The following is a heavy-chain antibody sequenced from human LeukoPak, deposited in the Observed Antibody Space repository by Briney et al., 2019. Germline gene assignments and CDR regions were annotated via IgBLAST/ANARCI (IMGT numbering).Heavy chain of an antibody. CDR2: IYDSGST. Sequence: SETLSLTCTVSGGSIRSSYYYWGWIRQPPGKGLEWIGSIYDSGSTYYNPSLKSRVTISVDTSKNQFSLKLSSVTAADTAVYYCARLPEGGSYVDYWGQGTLVTVSS. V-gene: IGHV4-39*01. D-gene: IGHD1-26*01. CDR1: GGSIRSSYYY. CDR3: ARLPEGGSYVDY. J-gene: IGHJ4*02.